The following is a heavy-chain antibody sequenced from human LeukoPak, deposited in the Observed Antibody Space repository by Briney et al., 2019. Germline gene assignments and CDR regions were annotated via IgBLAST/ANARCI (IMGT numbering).Heavy chain of an antibody. Sequence: PGRSLRLSCAASGFIFDDYAIHCVRHAPGEGREWVSGISWNSGSIGYADSVKGRFTISRDNAKNSLYLQMNSLRTEDTALYYCARAIGVTCISTSCYSFDYWGQGTLVTVSS. D-gene: IGHD2-2*02. V-gene: IGHV3-9*01. CDR1: GFIFDDYA. J-gene: IGHJ4*02. CDR3: ARAIGVTCISTSCYSFDY. CDR2: ISWNSGSI.